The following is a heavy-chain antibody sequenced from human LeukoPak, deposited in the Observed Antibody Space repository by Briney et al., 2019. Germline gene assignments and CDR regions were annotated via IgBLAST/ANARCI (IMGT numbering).Heavy chain of an antibody. CDR3: ARTIGIYDSSLFDY. V-gene: IGHV4-59*11. D-gene: IGHD3-22*01. CDR1: GGSISSHY. CDR2: IYYSGST. Sequence: SETLSLTCTVSGGSISSHYWSWIRQPPGKGLEWIGYIYYSGSTNYNPSLKSRVTISVDTSKNQLSLKLSSVTAADTAVYYCARTIGIYDSSLFDYWGQGTLVTVSS. J-gene: IGHJ4*02.